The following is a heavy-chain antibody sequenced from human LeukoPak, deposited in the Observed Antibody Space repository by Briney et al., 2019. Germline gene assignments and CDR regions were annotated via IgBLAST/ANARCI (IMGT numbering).Heavy chain of an antibody. V-gene: IGHV3-21*04. CDR3: AKDPLGAIAVADPY. J-gene: IGHJ4*02. Sequence: GGSLRLSCAASGFTFSSYSMNWVRQAPGKGLEWVSSISSSSSYIYYADSVKGRFTISRDNSKNTLYLQMNSLRAEDTAVYYCAKDPLGAIAVADPYWGQGTLVTVSS. CDR1: GFTFSSYS. CDR2: ISSSSSYI. D-gene: IGHD6-19*01.